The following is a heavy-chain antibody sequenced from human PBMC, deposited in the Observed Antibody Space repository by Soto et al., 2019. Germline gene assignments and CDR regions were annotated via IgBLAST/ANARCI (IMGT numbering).Heavy chain of an antibody. CDR2: IYYSGST. CDR3: ARDFRVKGVIATDY. V-gene: IGHV4-39*02. CDR1: GGSISSSSYY. D-gene: IGHD3-16*02. J-gene: IGHJ4*02. Sequence: SETLSLTCTVSGGSISSSSYYWGWIRQPPGKGLEWIGSIYYSGSTYYNPSLKSRVTISVDTSKNQFSLKLSSVTAADTAVYYCARDFRVKGVIATDYWGQGTLVTVSS.